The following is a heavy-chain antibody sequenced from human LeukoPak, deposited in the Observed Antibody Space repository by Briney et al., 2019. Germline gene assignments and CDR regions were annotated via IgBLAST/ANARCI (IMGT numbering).Heavy chain of an antibody. CDR2: ISSSSSYI. V-gene: IGHV3-21*01. CDR3: ARSELGYNYYYMDV. J-gene: IGHJ6*03. CDR1: GFTFSSYE. Sequence: SGGSLRLSCAASGFTFSSYEMNWVRQAPGKGLEWVSSISSSSSYIYYADSVKGRFTISRDNAKKSLYLQMNSLRVEDTAVYYCARSELGYNYYYMDVWGKGTTVTISS. D-gene: IGHD3-10*01.